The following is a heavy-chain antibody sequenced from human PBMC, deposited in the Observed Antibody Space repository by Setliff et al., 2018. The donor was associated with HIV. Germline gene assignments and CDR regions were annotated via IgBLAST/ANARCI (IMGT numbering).Heavy chain of an antibody. CDR3: AKTLPTLYPPHDYYFAMDV. D-gene: IGHD2-15*01. V-gene: IGHV3-7*05. CDR2: INRGGSDT. CDR1: GFMFRDHW. J-gene: IGHJ6*02. Sequence: PGGSLRLSCTFSGFMFRDHWMSWVRQPPGKGLEWVANINRGGSDTYYVDSVKGRFTISRDNSKDTLYLQMNSLRAEDTAVYYCAKTLPTLYPPHDYYFAMDVWGQGTTVTVSS.